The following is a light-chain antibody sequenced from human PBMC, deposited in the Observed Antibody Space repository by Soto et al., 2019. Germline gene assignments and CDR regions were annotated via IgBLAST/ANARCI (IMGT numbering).Light chain of an antibody. J-gene: IGKJ1*01. Sequence: DIQMTQSPSSVSASIGDRVIITCRASQDIGTWLAWYQQKPGKAPKLLVYDASTLQSGVASRFSGSGSGTEFTLIISGLQPDDSATYYCQQYTNTNNPWMFGQGTKVDIK. CDR1: QDIGTW. CDR3: QQYTNTNNPWM. CDR2: DAS. V-gene: IGKV1-12*01.